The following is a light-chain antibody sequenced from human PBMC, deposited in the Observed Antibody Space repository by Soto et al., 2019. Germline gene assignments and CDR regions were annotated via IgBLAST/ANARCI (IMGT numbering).Light chain of an antibody. Sequence: EIGLTQSPGTLSLSPGERATLSFSASQSVSSTYLAWYQQKPGQSPRLLIYGASSRATGIPDRFSGSGSATDFTLTISRLEPEDFAVYYCQHYGSSWTFGQGTHVLI. CDR2: GAS. CDR1: QSVSSTY. V-gene: IGKV3-20*01. J-gene: IGKJ1*01. CDR3: QHYGSSWT.